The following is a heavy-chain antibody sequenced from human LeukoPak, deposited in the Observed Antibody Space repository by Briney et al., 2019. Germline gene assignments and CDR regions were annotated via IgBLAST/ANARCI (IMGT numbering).Heavy chain of an antibody. CDR1: GYTFRDYY. Sequence: ASVKVSXKASGYTFRDYYLHWVRLAPGQGLEWMGRISPNSGGTDYAQKFQGKVTMTRDASISTVYMDLNRLRSDDTAIYYCARQLETTSWFDYWGQGTLVIVSS. CDR3: ARQLETTSWFDY. V-gene: IGHV1-2*06. D-gene: IGHD2-2*01. J-gene: IGHJ4*02. CDR2: ISPNSGGT.